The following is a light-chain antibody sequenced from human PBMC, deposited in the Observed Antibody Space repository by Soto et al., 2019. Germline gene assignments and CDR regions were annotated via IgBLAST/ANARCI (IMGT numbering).Light chain of an antibody. Sequence: QSVLTQPPSTSGAPGQRVTIYCSGSMSNIGRNTVNWYQQLPGTAPKVLMYKDNRRPSGVPDRFSGSKSGTSASLAISGLQSEDEATYYCAAWDVGLEGPIFGXGTKLTVL. CDR2: KDN. V-gene: IGLV1-44*01. CDR3: AAWDVGLEGPI. J-gene: IGLJ2*01. CDR1: MSNIGRNT.